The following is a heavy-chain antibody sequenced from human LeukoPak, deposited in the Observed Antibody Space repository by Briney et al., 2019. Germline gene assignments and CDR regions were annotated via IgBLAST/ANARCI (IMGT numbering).Heavy chain of an antibody. J-gene: IGHJ5*02. V-gene: IGHV3-7*01. CDR1: GFTLSSYA. CDR3: ASQSYARFDP. Sequence: GGSLRLSCAASGFTLSSYAMSWVRQAPGKGLEWVGNIQPDGSEQYPVDSVKGRFTISRDNARNLLFLQMNSLRVEDTAVYYCASQSYARFDPWGQGTLVTVSS. D-gene: IGHD3-16*01. CDR2: IQPDGSEQ.